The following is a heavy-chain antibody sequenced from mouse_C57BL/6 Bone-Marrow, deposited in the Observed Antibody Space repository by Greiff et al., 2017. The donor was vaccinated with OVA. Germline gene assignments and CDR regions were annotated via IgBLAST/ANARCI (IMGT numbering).Heavy chain of an antibody. J-gene: IGHJ2*01. V-gene: IGHV5-15*01. CDR1: GFTFSDYG. Sequence: DVKLVESGGGLVQPGGSLKLSCAASGFTFSDYGLAWVRQAPRKGPEWVAFISNLAYSIYYADTVTGRFTTSRENAKNTLYLEMSSLRSEDTAMYYCARHGEGYYFDYWGQGTTLTVAS. CDR3: ARHGEGYYFDY. CDR2: ISNLAYSI.